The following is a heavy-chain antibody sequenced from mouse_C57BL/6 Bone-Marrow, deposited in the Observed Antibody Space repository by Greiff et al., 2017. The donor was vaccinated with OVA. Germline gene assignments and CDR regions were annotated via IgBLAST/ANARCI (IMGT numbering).Heavy chain of an antibody. J-gene: IGHJ1*03. Sequence: ESGPGLVKPSQSLSLTCSVTGYSITSGYYWNWIRQFPGNKLEWMGYISYDGSNNYNPSLKNRISITRYTSKNQFFLKLNSVTTEDTATYYCARGFIWGTGTTVTVSS. CDR1: GYSITSGYY. V-gene: IGHV3-6*01. CDR2: ISYDGSN. CDR3: ARGFI.